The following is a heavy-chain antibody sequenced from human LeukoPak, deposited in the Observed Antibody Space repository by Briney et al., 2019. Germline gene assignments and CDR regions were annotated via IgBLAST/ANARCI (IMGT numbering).Heavy chain of an antibody. D-gene: IGHD6-19*01. CDR2: IWYDGTNK. V-gene: IGHV3-33*01. CDR3: ARDTSGWLDY. CDR1: GFTFSIYG. Sequence: GGSLRLSCAASGFTFSIYGMHWVRQAPGKGLEWVALIWYDGTNKYYGDSVKGRSTISRDNSKNTLYLQMNSLRAEDTAVYYCARDTSGWLDYWGQGTLVTVSS. J-gene: IGHJ4*02.